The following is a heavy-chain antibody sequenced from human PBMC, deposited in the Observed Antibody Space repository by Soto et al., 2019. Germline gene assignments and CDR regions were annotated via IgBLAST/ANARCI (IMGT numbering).Heavy chain of an antibody. CDR2: ISRIGST. D-gene: IGHD3-10*01. Sequence: SETLSLTCVVYSGSFSGYSWSWIRRPPGKGLEWIGRISRIGSTNYNPSLQSRVTISSDMSKNQFSLKLTSVTAADTAVYYCARGSMVRGGYSVYRDVWGKGTRVTVSS. CDR3: ARGSMVRGGYSVYRDV. J-gene: IGHJ6*03. V-gene: IGHV4-34*01. CDR1: SGSFSGYS.